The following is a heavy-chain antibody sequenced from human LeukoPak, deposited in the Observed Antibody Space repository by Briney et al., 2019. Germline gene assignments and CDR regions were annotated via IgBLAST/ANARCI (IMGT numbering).Heavy chain of an antibody. V-gene: IGHV3-30*03. J-gene: IGHJ4*02. CDR1: GFIFSNYW. Sequence: GGSLRLSCAASGFIFSNYWMHWVRQAPGKGLEWVAVISYDGSNKYYADSVKGRFTISRDNSKNTLFVQMSSLRAEDTAVYYCARGEYYSDTSSYFDYWGQGTLVTVSS. CDR3: ARGEYYSDTSSYFDY. CDR2: ISYDGSNK. D-gene: IGHD3-22*01.